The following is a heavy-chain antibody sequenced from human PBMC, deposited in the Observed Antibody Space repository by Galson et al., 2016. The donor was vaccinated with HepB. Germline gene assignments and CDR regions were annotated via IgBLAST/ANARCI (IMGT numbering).Heavy chain of an antibody. V-gene: IGHV3-30-3*01. CDR1: GFTFSDYA. D-gene: IGHD1-1*01. CDR2: ISFDGNNQ. Sequence: SLRLSCAASGFTFSDYAMHWVRQAPGKGLEWVAVISFDGNNQYYADSVKGRFPISRDNSKHTVFLQMNSLRTEDTAVYYCATQKDKNWNAPLENWGQGTLVTVSS. CDR3: ATQKDKNWNAPLEN. J-gene: IGHJ4*02.